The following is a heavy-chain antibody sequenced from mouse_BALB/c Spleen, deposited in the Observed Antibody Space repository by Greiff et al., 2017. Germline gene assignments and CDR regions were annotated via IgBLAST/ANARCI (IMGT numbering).Heavy chain of an antibody. D-gene: IGHD2-4*01. Sequence: EVQGVESGGGLVKPGGSLKLSCAASGFTFSSYTMSWVRQTPEKRLEWVATISSGGSYTYYPDSVKGRFTISSDNAKNTLYLQMSSLKSEDTAMYYCTREGLRRQAWFAYWGQGTLVTVSA. CDR3: TREGLRRQAWFAY. J-gene: IGHJ3*01. CDR2: ISSGGSYT. CDR1: GFTFSSYT. V-gene: IGHV5-6-4*01.